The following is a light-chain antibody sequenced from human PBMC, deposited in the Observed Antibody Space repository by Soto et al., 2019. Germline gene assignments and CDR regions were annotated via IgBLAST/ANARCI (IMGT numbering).Light chain of an antibody. J-gene: IGKJ4*01. CDR3: QQYINWPPLT. CDR2: GAS. CDR1: QSVSSN. V-gene: IGKV3-15*01. Sequence: EIVMTQSPATLSVSPGERATLSCRASQSVSSNLAWYQQKPGQAPRLLIYGASTRATGIPARFSGSGSGTEFILTISSLQSEDFAVYYCQQYINWPPLTFGGGTKVEIK.